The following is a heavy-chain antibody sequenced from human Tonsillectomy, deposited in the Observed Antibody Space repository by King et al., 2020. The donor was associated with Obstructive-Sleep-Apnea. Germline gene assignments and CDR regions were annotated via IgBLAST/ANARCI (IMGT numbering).Heavy chain of an antibody. CDR1: EYTFTSYD. CDR2: MNPNSGNT. J-gene: IGHJ1*01. CDR3: ARGFEIRH. Sequence: HVQLVESGAEVKKPGASVKVSCKPSEYTFTSYDINWVRQATGKGLEWMGWMNPNSGNTGYAQKFQGRVTLTRNTSITTSYMELSSLRSDDTAVYYCARGFEIRHWGQGTLFTVSA. V-gene: IGHV1-8*01.